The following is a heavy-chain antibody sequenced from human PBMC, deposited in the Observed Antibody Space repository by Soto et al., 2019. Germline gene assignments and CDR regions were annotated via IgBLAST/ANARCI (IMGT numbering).Heavy chain of an antibody. D-gene: IGHD3-3*01. J-gene: IGHJ6*03. V-gene: IGHV1-24*01. CDR2: FDPEDGET. CDR3: ARDRRYDFWSGYYYYYMDV. Sequence: GASVKVSCKVSGYTLTELSMHWVRQAPGKGLEWMGGFDPEDGETIYAQKFQGRVTMTEDTSTDTAYMELSSLRSEDTAVYYCARDRRYDFWSGYYYYYMDVWGKGTTVTVSS. CDR1: GYTLTELS.